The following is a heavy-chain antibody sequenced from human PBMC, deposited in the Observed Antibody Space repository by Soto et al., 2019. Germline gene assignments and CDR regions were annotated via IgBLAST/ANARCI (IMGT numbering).Heavy chain of an antibody. V-gene: IGHV3-53*01. CDR2: LYNHGKT. CDR3: ARLTEAERH. CDR1: GFIVSSSH. Sequence: GGSLRLSCVVSGFIVSSSHVNWVRQAPGKGLEGVSILYNHGKTNYVDSVKGRFTITRDNSKNTVYLQMNSLRVEDTAVYYCARLTEAERHWGQGALVTVSS. D-gene: IGHD1-1*01. J-gene: IGHJ4*02.